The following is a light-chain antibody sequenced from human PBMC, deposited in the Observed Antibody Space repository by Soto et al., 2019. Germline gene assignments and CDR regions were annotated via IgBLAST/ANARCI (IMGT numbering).Light chain of an antibody. CDR3: QQSFSPLLT. Sequence: DIQMTQSPSSVSASVGDRVTITCRASQTLNNYLTWFPQKPGKAPKVLIYAASTLQSGVPSRFSGSGAGAECTRTISSLQPEDVATDYCQQSFSPLLTFGGGTKVDI. J-gene: IGKJ4*01. V-gene: IGKV1-39*01. CDR1: QTLNNY. CDR2: AAS.